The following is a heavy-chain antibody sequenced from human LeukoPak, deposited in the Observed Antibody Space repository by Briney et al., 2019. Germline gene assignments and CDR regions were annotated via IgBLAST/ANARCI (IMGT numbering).Heavy chain of an antibody. CDR2: IIPNFGIA. J-gene: IGHJ6*02. V-gene: IGHV1-69*04. CDR3: VHIVVVPAAIGDYYYYGMDV. Sequence: GASVKVSCKASGGTFSSYAISWVRQAPGQGLEWMGRIIPNFGIANYAQKFQGRVTITADKSTSTAYMELSSLRSEDTAVYYCVHIVVVPAAIGDYYYYGMDVWGQGTTVTVSS. D-gene: IGHD2-2*01. CDR1: GGTFSSYA.